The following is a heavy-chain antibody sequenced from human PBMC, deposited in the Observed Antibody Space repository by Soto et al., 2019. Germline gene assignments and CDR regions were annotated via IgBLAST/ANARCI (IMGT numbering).Heavy chain of an antibody. Sequence: GGSLRLSCAASGFTFTNAWINWVRQAPGKGLEWVGRIKSKTDGGTTDYAEPVKGRFAISRDDSNNMVYLQMNSLKIEATAVYYCASESDDCWSGYYSVYYGMDVWGQGTTVTVSS. V-gene: IGHV3-15*07. CDR1: GFTFTNAW. J-gene: IGHJ6*02. CDR3: ASESDDCWSGYYSVYYGMDV. D-gene: IGHD3-3*01. CDR2: IKSKTDGGTT.